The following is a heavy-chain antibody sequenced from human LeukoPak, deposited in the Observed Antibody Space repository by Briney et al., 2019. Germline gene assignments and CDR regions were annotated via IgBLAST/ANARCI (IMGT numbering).Heavy chain of an antibody. Sequence: AGGSLRLSCAASGFTFDDYAMHWVRQAPGKGLEWVSGISWNSGSIGYADSVKGRFTISRDNAKNSLYLQMNRLRAEDTALYYCAKDRANFPYWYFDLWGRGTLVTVSS. CDR1: GFTFDDYA. CDR3: AKDRANFPYWYFDL. V-gene: IGHV3-9*01. D-gene: IGHD1-1*01. J-gene: IGHJ2*01. CDR2: ISWNSGSI.